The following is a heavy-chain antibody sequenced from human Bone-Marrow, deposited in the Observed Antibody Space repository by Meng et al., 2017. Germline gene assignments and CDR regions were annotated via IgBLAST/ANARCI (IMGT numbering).Heavy chain of an antibody. CDR1: VGFISSSS. V-gene: IGHV4-59*08. D-gene: IGHD3-22*01. Sequence: QVQLQESGPRLVKPSETLSLTCTVSVGFISSSSWSWIRQPPGKGLEWIGYIYYSGSTSYNPSLKSRVTISVDTSKNQFSLKLSSVTAADTAVYYCARYDSSGLDHWGQGTLVTVSS. J-gene: IGHJ4*02. CDR3: ARYDSSGLDH. CDR2: IYYSGST.